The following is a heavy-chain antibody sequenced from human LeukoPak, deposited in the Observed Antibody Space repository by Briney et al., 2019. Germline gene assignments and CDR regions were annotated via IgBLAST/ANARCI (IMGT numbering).Heavy chain of an antibody. J-gene: IGHJ3*02. CDR3: ARAGDYGSGSLAFDI. V-gene: IGHV1-3*01. CDR2: INAGNGNT. CDR1: GYTFTSYA. Sequence: ASVKVSCKASGYTFTSYAMHWVRQAPGQRLEWMGWINAGNGNTKYSQKFQGRVTITRDTSASTAYMELSSLRSEDTAVYYCARAGDYGSGSLAFDIWGQGTMVTVSS. D-gene: IGHD3-10*01.